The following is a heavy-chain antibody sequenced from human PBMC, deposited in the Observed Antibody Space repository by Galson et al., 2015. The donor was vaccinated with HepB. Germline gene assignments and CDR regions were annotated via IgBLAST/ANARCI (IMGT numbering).Heavy chain of an antibody. J-gene: IGHJ1*01. CDR2: VNPNSGGT. Sequence: GYSFTAYYMHWVRQAPGQGPEWMGRVNPNSGGTNYAQKFQGRVTMTRDTSISTGHLELSSLRSDDTAVYYCARGDYDTSGHEYFHHWGQGTLVTV. CDR1: GYSFTAYY. CDR3: ARGDYDTSGHEYFHH. V-gene: IGHV1-2*06. D-gene: IGHD3-22*01.